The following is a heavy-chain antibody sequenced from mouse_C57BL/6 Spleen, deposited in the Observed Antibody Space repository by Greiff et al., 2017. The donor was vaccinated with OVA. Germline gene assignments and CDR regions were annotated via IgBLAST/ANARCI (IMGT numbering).Heavy chain of an antibody. CDR1: GYSITSGYD. CDR3: ARDDSNYVAWFAY. V-gene: IGHV3-1*01. Sequence: VQLKESGPGMVKPSQSLSLTCTVTGYSITSGYDWHWIRHFPGNKLEWMGYISYSGSTNYNPSLKSRISITHDTSKNHFFLKLNSVTTEDTATYYCARDDSNYVAWFAYWGQGTLVTVSA. CDR2: ISYSGST. J-gene: IGHJ3*01. D-gene: IGHD2-5*01.